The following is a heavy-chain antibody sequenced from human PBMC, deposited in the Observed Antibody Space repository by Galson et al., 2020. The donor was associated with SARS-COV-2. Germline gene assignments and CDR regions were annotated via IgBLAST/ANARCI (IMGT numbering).Heavy chain of an antibody. V-gene: IGHV4-39*01. Sequence: SETLSLTCTVSAGSISSSSYYWDWIRQHPGRGLEWIGSIYYSGSTHYNPSLKSRVTITVDTSKNQFSLKLSSVTAADTAAYYCARQSHYESGPSYGGQGTLVTVSS. D-gene: IGHD3-10*01. J-gene: IGHJ4*02. CDR1: AGSISSSSYY. CDR3: ARQSHYESGPSY. CDR2: IYYSGST.